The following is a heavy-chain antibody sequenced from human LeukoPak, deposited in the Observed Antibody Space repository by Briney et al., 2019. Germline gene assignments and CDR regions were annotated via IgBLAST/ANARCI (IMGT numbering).Heavy chain of an antibody. CDR2: IYPDDSDT. V-gene: IGHV5-51*01. CDR1: GYKFNAYW. J-gene: IGHJ3*01. D-gene: IGHD3-22*01. Sequence: GESLKISCKGSGYKFNAYWIAWVRQMPGRDLEWMGTIYPDDSDTRYSPSFQGQRTISADKSVSIAYLQWSSLKASDTAMYYCARPNITSYYDSRGYDAFDVWGQGTVVIVSS. CDR3: ARPNITSYYDSRGYDAFDV.